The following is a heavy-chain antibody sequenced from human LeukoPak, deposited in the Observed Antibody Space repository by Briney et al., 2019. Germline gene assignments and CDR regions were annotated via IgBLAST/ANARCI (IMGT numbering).Heavy chain of an antibody. CDR2: IYYSGST. D-gene: IGHD3-22*01. Sequence: TSETLSLTCTVSGGSISSSSYYWGWIRQPPGEGLEWIGSIYYSGSTYYNPSLKSRVTISVDTSKNQFSLKLSSVTAADTAVYYCARCGITMIVDYYMDVWGKGTTVTISS. J-gene: IGHJ6*03. CDR3: ARCGITMIVDYYMDV. CDR1: GGSISSSSYY. V-gene: IGHV4-39*01.